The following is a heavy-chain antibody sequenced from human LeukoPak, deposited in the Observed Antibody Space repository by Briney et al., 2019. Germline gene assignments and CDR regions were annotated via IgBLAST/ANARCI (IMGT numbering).Heavy chain of an antibody. D-gene: IGHD6-13*01. J-gene: IGHJ4*02. CDR3: ARGLSRGTAAGTKKYYFDY. CDR1: GYTFTSYD. V-gene: IGHV1-8*03. CDR2: MNPNSGNT. Sequence: ASVKVSCKASGYTFTSYDINWVRQATGQGLEWMGWMNPNSGNTGYAQKFQGRVTITRNTSISTAYMKLSSLRSEDTAVYYCARGLSRGTAAGTKKYYFDYWGQGTLVTVSS.